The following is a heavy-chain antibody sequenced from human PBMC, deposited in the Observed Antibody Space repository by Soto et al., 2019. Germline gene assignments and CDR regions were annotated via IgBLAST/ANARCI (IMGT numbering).Heavy chain of an antibody. CDR2: TYYRSKWYN. CDR1: GGSVSSNSAA. D-gene: IGHD2-15*01. V-gene: IGHV6-1*01. J-gene: IGHJ5*02. Sequence: PTQTHSLTDAICGGSVSSNSAAWNWIRQSPSRGLEWLGRTYYRSKWYNDYAVSVKSRITINPDTSKNQFSLQLNSVTPEDTAVYYCARRTVTWWFGFDPWGQGTLVTVSS. CDR3: ARRTVTWWFGFDP.